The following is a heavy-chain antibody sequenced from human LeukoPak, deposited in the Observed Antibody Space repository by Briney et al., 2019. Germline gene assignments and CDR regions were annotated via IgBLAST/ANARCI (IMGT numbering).Heavy chain of an antibody. D-gene: IGHD2-15*01. V-gene: IGHV3-48*03. CDR3: ARGSAGYYYYCMDV. J-gene: IGHJ6*03. CDR2: ISSSGSTI. Sequence: GGSLRLSCAASGFTFSSYEMNWVRQAPGKGLEWVSYISSSGSTIYYADSVKGRFTISRDNAKNSLYLQMNSLRGEDTAVYYCARGSAGYYYYCMDVWGKGTKVTVSS. CDR1: GFTFSSYE.